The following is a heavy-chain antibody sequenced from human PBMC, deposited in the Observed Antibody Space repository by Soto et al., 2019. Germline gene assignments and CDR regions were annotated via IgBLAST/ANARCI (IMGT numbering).Heavy chain of an antibody. CDR3: VARPPVTMSTRNC. CDR2: ITTSGDGT. J-gene: IGHJ4*02. CDR1: GFSFNTCF. V-gene: IGHV3-48*02. D-gene: IGHD3-10*02. Sequence: EVQLVESGGGLVQPGGSVRLSCEASGFSFNTCFMTWVRQAPGKGLEWLSSITTSGDGTYYADAVEGRFTISRHNAKNSLYLQMHSLRDEDTAVYYWVARPPVTMSTRNCGGQGTLVTVSA.